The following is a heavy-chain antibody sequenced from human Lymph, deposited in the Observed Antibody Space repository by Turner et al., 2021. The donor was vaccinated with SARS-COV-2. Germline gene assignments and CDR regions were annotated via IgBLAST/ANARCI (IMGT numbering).Heavy chain of an antibody. CDR1: GYSFPTYW. J-gene: IGHJ4*02. CDR3: ARLPIARGYSGYDFYFFDY. CDR2: IYPGNSDT. V-gene: IGHV5-51*01. Sequence: EQLVQSGAAVKTLGESPMITCKGSGYSFPTYWHGWVRQMPGKGLEWRGIIYPGNSDTRYSTAFQGQVTISADKTISTAYLQWSSLKASDTAMYYCARLPIARGYSGYDFYFFDYWGQGTLVTVSA. D-gene: IGHD5-12*01.